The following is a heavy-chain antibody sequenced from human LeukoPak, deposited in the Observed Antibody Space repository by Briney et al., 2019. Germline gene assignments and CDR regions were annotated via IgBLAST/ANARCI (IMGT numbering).Heavy chain of an antibody. V-gene: IGHV4-4*07. D-gene: IGHD6-6*01. CDR2: VSISGST. J-gene: IGHJ5*02. CDR1: GDSISCCY. CDR3: ARWVYSSSADNWFDP. Sequence: SDTLSLTCAVSGDSISCCYWTWIRQSAEKGLEWIGRVSISGSTSYNPSLQGRVTLSIDTSKNQFSLKVSSVTAADTAVYYCARWVYSSSADNWFDPWGQGTLVTVSS.